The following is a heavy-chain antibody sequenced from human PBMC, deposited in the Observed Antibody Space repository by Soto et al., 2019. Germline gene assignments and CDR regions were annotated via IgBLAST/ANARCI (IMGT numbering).Heavy chain of an antibody. Sequence: QMQLVESGGGVVQPGRSLRLSCAASGFTFSSYGMHWVRQAPGKGLEWVAVIWYDGSNKYYADSVKGRFTISRDNSKNTLYLQMNSLRAEDTAVYYCARDPGYSGYEFDYWGQGTLVTVSS. J-gene: IGHJ4*02. CDR1: GFTFSSYG. D-gene: IGHD5-12*01. CDR3: ARDPGYSGYEFDY. V-gene: IGHV3-33*01. CDR2: IWYDGSNK.